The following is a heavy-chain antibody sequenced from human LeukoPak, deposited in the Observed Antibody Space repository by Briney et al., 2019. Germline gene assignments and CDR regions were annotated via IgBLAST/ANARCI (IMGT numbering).Heavy chain of an antibody. D-gene: IGHD6-19*01. CDR2: ISGSGGST. Sequence: HAGGSLRLSCAASGFTFSSYAMSWVRQAPGKGLEWVSAISGSGGSTYYADSVKGRFTISRDNSKNTLYLQMNRLRAEDTAVYYCAKDRPAVAVAGTAAFDYWGQGTLVTVS. V-gene: IGHV3-23*01. J-gene: IGHJ4*02. CDR3: AKDRPAVAVAGTAAFDY. CDR1: GFTFSSYA.